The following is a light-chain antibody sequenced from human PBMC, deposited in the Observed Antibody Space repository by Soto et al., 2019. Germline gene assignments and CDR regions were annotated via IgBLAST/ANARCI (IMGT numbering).Light chain of an antibody. V-gene: IGLV2-11*01. CDR1: SSDVGGYDY. J-gene: IGLJ1*01. Sequence: QSALTQPRSVSGSPGQSVTLSCTGTSSDVGGYDYVSWYQQHPDKAPKLIIYDVSRRPSGVPDRFSGSKSDNTASLTISGLQAEDDADNYCCSYAGNSRVFGTGTKLTVL. CDR2: DVS. CDR3: CSYAGNSRV.